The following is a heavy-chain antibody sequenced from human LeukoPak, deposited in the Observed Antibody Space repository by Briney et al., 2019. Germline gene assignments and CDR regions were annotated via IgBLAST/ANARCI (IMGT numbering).Heavy chain of an antibody. Sequence: PGGSLRLSCAASGFTFSSYAMSWVRQAPGKGLEWVSAISVTGGSTYYADSVKGRFTISRDNSKNTLYLQMNSLRAEDTAVYYCAKDGKLGWLRFSKGFDTWGQGTLVTVSS. D-gene: IGHD5-12*01. V-gene: IGHV3-23*01. J-gene: IGHJ5*02. CDR1: GFTFSSYA. CDR2: ISVTGGST. CDR3: AKDGKLGWLRFSKGFDT.